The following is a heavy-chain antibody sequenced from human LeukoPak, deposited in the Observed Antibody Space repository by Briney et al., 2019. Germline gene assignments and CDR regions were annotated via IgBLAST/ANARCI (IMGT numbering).Heavy chain of an antibody. CDR1: GFTFSSYA. J-gene: IGHJ4*02. V-gene: IGHV3-23*01. D-gene: IGHD2-15*01. CDR2: ISGSGGST. CDR3: AKQESWSNFDS. Sequence: PGGSLRLSCAASGFTFSSYAMSWVCQAPGKGLEWVSAISGSGGSTFSADSVKGRFTISRDNSKNTLYLQLNSPRAEDTAVYYCAKQESWSNFDSWGQGTLVTVSS.